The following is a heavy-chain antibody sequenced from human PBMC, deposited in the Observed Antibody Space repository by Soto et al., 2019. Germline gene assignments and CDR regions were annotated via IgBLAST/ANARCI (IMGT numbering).Heavy chain of an antibody. J-gene: IGHJ4*02. CDR2: ISNDRSNK. CDR3: AKSWSTWSGEFDY. V-gene: IGHV3-30*18. CDR1: GFTFSSYG. Sequence: QVQLVESGGGVVQPGGSLRLSCVASGFTFSSYGMHWVRQAPGQGLEWVSVISNDRSNKYYADSVKGRFTISRDNSKNTPFLQMKSLRVEDAAVYYCAKSWSTWSGEFDYWGQGTMVTVSS. D-gene: IGHD3-10*01.